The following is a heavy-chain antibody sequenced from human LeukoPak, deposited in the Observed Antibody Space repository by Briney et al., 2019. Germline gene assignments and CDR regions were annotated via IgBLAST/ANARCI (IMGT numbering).Heavy chain of an antibody. CDR3: AKPMTTVTPFDC. Sequence: GGSLRLSCAASGFTFNNYGMHWVRQAPGKGLEWVAFIRYDGSNKYYAESVKGRFAISRDDSKNTLYLQMKSLRAEDTAVYYCAKPMTTVTPFDCWGQGTLVTVPS. J-gene: IGHJ4*02. CDR2: IRYDGSNK. V-gene: IGHV3-30*02. D-gene: IGHD4-17*01. CDR1: GFTFNNYG.